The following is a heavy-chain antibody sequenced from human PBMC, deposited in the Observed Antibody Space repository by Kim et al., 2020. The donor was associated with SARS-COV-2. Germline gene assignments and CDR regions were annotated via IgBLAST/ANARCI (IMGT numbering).Heavy chain of an antibody. CDR1: GYSFTSYW. D-gene: IGHD3-9*01. V-gene: IGHV5-51*01. CDR2: IYPGDSDT. Sequence: GESLKISCKVSGYSFTSYWIGWVRQMPGKGLEWMGIIYPGDSDTRYSPSFQGQVTISADKSISTAYLQWSSLKASDTAMYYCARVGDYDILTGYQPNAFDIWGQGTMVTVSS. J-gene: IGHJ3*02. CDR3: ARVGDYDILTGYQPNAFDI.